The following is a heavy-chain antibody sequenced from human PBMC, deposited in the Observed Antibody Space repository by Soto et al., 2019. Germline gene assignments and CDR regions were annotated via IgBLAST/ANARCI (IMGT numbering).Heavy chain of an antibody. Sequence: GSLRLSCAASGFTFSSYWMHWVRQAPGKGLVWVSRMNEDGGTTDYADSVKGRFTISRDNAKNTLYLQMNSLRVEDTAVYYCASDLSGRADVWGQGTLVTVYS. CDR3: ASDLSGRADV. J-gene: IGHJ4*02. CDR1: GFTFSSYW. CDR2: MNEDGGTT. V-gene: IGHV3-74*01. D-gene: IGHD3-10*01.